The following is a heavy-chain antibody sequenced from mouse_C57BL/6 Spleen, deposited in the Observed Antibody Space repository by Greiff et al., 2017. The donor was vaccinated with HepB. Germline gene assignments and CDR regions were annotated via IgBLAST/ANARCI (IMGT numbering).Heavy chain of an antibody. CDR3: ARRYYGSREDWYFDV. Sequence: EVMLVESGGGLVKPGGSLKLSCAASGFTFSSYTMSWVRQTPEKRLEWVATISGGGGNTYYPDSVKGRFTISRDNAKNTLYLQMSSLRSEDTALYYCARRYYGSREDWYFDVWGTGTTVTVSS. J-gene: IGHJ1*03. CDR1: GFTFSSYT. V-gene: IGHV5-9*01. CDR2: ISGGGGNT. D-gene: IGHD1-1*01.